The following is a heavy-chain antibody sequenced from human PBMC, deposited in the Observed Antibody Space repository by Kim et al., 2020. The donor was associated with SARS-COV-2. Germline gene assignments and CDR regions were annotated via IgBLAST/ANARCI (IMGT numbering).Heavy chain of an antibody. CDR1: GGSISSYY. D-gene: IGHD3-10*01. V-gene: IGHV4-59*01. CDR3: ARAPRITMVRGVITWIDAFDM. CDR2: IYYSGST. Sequence: SETLSLTCTVSGGSISSYYWSWIRQPPGKGLEWIGYIYYSGSTNYNPSLKSRVTISVDTSKNQFSLKLSSVTAADTAVYYCARAPRITMVRGVITWIDAFDMWGQETMVTVSS. J-gene: IGHJ3*02.